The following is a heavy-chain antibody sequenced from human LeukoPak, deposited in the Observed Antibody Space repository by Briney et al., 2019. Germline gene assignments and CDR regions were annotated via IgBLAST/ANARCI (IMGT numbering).Heavy chain of an antibody. CDR2: MYTSGST. Sequence: SETLSLTCTVSGGSISSGSYYWSWIRQPAGKGLEWIGRMYTSGSTNYNPSPKSRVTISVDTSKNQFSLKLNSVTAADTAVYYCARWASRFDPWGQGTLVTVSS. CDR3: ARWASRFDP. J-gene: IGHJ5*02. V-gene: IGHV4-61*02. CDR1: GGSISSGSYY.